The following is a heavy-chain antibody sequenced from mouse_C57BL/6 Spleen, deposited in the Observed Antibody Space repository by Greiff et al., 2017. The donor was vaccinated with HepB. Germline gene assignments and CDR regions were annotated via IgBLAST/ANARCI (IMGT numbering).Heavy chain of an antibody. CDR1: GYAFSSSW. D-gene: IGHD1-1*01. Sequence: QVQLQQSGPELVKPGASVKISCKASGYAFSSSWMNWVKQRPGKGLEWIGRIYPGDGDTNYNGKFKGKATLTADKSSSTAYMQLSSLTSEDSAVYFCARSDYGSPFDYWGQGTTLTVSS. CDR2: IYPGDGDT. J-gene: IGHJ2*01. V-gene: IGHV1-82*01. CDR3: ARSDYGSPFDY.